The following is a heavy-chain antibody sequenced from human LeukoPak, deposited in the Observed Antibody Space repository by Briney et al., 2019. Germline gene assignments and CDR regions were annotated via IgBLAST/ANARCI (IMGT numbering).Heavy chain of an antibody. Sequence: LGGSLRLSCAASGFTFRSNWMNWVRQAPGKGLEWVSSISSSSSYIYYADSVKGRFTISRDNAKNSLYLQMNSLRAEDTAVYYCARDSFGGDYWGQGTLVTVSS. J-gene: IGHJ4*02. CDR1: GFTFRSNW. V-gene: IGHV3-21*01. CDR2: ISSSSSYI. CDR3: ARDSFGGDY. D-gene: IGHD3-10*01.